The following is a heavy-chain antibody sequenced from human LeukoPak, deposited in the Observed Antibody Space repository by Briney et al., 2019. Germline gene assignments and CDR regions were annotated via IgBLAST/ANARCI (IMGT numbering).Heavy chain of an antibody. CDR3: ARDREYFELDCSFDY. V-gene: IGHV1-18*01. CDR1: GYTFTSYG. J-gene: IGHJ4*02. Sequence: GASVKVSCEASGYTFTSYGISWVRQAPGQGLEWMGWISAYNGNTNYAQKLQGRVTMTTDTSTSTAYMELRSLRSDDTAVYYCARDREYFELDCSFDYWGQGTLVTVSS. D-gene: IGHD3-9*01. CDR2: ISAYNGNT.